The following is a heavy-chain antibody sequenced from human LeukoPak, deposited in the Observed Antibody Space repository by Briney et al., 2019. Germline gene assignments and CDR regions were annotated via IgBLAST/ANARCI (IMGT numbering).Heavy chain of an antibody. V-gene: IGHV3-53*01. CDR2: ISSGGNT. J-gene: IGHJ4*02. CDR3: AREVRGYYFDY. CDR1: GFVVSSNY. Sequence: TGGSLRLSCAASGFVVSSNYMSWVRQAPGKGLEWVSVISSGGNTYYADSGKGRFTISRDISKNTLYLQMNGLRAEDTAVYYCAREVRGYYFDYWGQGTLVTVSS. D-gene: IGHD3-22*01.